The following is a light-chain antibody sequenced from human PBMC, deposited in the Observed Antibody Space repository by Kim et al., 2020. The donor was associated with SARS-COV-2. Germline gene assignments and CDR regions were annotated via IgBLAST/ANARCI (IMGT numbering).Light chain of an antibody. CDR3: HHRIDWPLT. CDR2: DAS. V-gene: IGKV3-11*01. CDR1: QSVTTY. Sequence: EIVLTQSPATLSLSPGERATLSCRASQSVTTYLAWYQQRPGQAPRLLIYDASNRASGIPARFSGSGYGTDFTLTISSLEPEDFAVYYCHHRIDWPLTFGGGTKVDIK. J-gene: IGKJ4*01.